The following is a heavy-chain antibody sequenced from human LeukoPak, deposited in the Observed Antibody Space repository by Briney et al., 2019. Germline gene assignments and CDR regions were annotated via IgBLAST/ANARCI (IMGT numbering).Heavy chain of an antibody. Sequence: GASVKVSCKASGYTFTSYYMHWVRQAPGQGLEWMGIINPSGGSTSYAQKFQGRVTMTRDTSTSTVYMELSSLRSDDTAVYYCARAPHKRWELELWFDPWGQGTLVTVSS. CDR2: INPSGGST. CDR3: ARAPHKRWELELWFDP. D-gene: IGHD1-26*01. CDR1: GYTFTSYY. V-gene: IGHV1-46*01. J-gene: IGHJ5*02.